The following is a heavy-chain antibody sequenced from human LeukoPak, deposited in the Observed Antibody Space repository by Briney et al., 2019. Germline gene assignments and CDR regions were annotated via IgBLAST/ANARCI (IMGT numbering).Heavy chain of an antibody. CDR3: ASATVTTWNY. Sequence: SVKVSCKTSGGTFSSSAITWVRQAPGQGLEWMGRIIPVLNITTYAQKFQGRVTITADTSTSTAYMELSRLRSDDTAVYYCASATVTTWNYWGQGTLVTVSS. V-gene: IGHV1-69*04. CDR2: IIPVLNIT. CDR1: GGTFSSSA. J-gene: IGHJ4*02. D-gene: IGHD4-17*01.